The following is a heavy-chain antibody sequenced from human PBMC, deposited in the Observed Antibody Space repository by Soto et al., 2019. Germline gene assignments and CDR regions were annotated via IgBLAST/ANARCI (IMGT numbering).Heavy chain of an antibody. J-gene: IGHJ6*02. CDR3: TKEEAKSMWGNIRYGVYHMMDV. V-gene: IGHV3-15*01. D-gene: IGHD3-16*02. CDR1: RFTFSDAW. CDR2: ITSKTDGETT. Sequence: EVQLVESGGGLAKPGGSLRLSCAASRFTFSDAWMNWVRLAPGKGLEWVGRITSKTDGETTDYAASVKGRFTISREDSKNMLYLPMSSLKIEDTAVYYRTKEEAKSMWGNIRYGVYHMMDVWCHGTTVGASS.